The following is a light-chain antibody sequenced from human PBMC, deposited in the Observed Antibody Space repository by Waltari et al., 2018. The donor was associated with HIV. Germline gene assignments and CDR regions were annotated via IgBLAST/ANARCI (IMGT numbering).Light chain of an antibody. CDR3: ASNRLDYTLI. CDR2: DIS. Sequence: QSALTQPASVSGFPGPSINIPCTGISPDSRFNQHVSCYQQHPGKIPRLIIFDISNRPSGISDHFSGSRSGNSASLTISGLRSGDEAHYYCASNRLDYTLIFGGGTKLTVL. CDR1: SPDSRFNQH. V-gene: IGLV2-14*03. J-gene: IGLJ2*01.